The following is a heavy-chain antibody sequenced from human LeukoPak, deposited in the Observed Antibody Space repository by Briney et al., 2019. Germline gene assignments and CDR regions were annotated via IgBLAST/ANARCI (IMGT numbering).Heavy chain of an antibody. CDR1: GDSVSSKSAA. CDR2: TYHRSTWYD. Sequence: SQTLSLTCAISGDSVSSKSAAWNWIRQSPSRGLEWPGRTYHRSTWYDDYVVSVRSRLTITPDISKNQVSLQLNSVTPEDTAVYYCTREVAGTGGFDYWGQGITVTVSS. CDR3: TREVAGTGGFDY. V-gene: IGHV6-1*01. J-gene: IGHJ4*02. D-gene: IGHD6-13*01.